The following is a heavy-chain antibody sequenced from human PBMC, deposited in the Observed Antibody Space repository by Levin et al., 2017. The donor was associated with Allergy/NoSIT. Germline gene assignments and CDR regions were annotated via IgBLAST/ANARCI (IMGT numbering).Heavy chain of an antibody. CDR2: IYYSGST. CDR1: GGSISSGGYY. V-gene: IGHV4-31*03. D-gene: IGHD6-19*01. Sequence: SETLSLTCTVSGGSISSGGYYWSWIRQHPGKGLEWIGYIYYSGSTYYNPSLKSRVTISVDTSKNQFSLKLSSVTAADTAVYYCARGRTAGNHDYWGQGTLVTVSS. CDR3: ARGRTAGNHDY. J-gene: IGHJ4*02.